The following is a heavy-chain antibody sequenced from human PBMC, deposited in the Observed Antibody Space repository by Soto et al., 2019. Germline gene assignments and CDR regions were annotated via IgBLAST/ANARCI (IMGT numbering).Heavy chain of an antibody. CDR2: IREDGGGR. Sequence: EVQLVESGGGLVQRGGSLRLSCAASGFTFSSFRMTWVRHAPGKGLEWVATIREDGGGRDYVDSVKGRFTISRDNAKNSLYRQMNSRRAEDSAVYYCARGAPPDCGSVSCQLFDHWGQGSLVTVSS. J-gene: IGHJ4*02. V-gene: IGHV3-7*05. D-gene: IGHD2-8*02. CDR1: GFTFSSFR. CDR3: ARGAPPDCGSVSCQLFDH.